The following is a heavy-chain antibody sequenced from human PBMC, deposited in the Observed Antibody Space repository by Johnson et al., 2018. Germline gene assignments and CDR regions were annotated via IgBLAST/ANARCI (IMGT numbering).Heavy chain of an antibody. J-gene: IGHJ1*01. D-gene: IGHD3-10*01. CDR1: GFTFNIAS. V-gene: IGHV3-15*01. CDR3: STGGAH. CDR2: IKSKTDGGTT. Sequence: VQLVESGGGLVKPGGSLRLSCAASGFTFNIASMSWVRQSPGKGLEWVGRIKSKTDGGTTDYTAPVKGRFTIARDDSKNTLYLKMNSLKTEDTAVDYCSTGGAHWGQGTLVTVSS.